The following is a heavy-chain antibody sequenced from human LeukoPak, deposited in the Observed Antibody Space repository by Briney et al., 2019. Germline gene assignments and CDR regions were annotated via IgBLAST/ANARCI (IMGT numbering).Heavy chain of an antibody. CDR3: AREYGSGSYRFDY. CDR1: GYTFTTYG. V-gene: IGHV1-18*01. CDR2: IEAYNGNT. J-gene: IGHJ4*02. D-gene: IGHD3-10*01. Sequence: GASVKVSCKASGYTFTTYGISWVRQAPGQGLEWMGWIEAYNGNTKYAQKLQGRVSMTTDTSTSTAYMELRSLRSDDTAVYYCAREYGSGSYRFDYWGEGTLVTVSS.